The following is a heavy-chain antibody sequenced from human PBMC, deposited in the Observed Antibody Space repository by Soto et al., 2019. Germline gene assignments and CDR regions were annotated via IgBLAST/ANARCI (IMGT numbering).Heavy chain of an antibody. D-gene: IGHD3-3*01. CDR1: GFTFSTYA. J-gene: IGHJ4*02. CDR3: ARSNHDFWSGYPQGFFDY. Sequence: GGSLRLSSAASGFTFSTYAMNWVRQAPGKGLEYVSAISSNGGGTFYADSVEGRFTISRDNSKNTLYLQVGSLRPEDMAVYYCARSNHDFWSGYPQGFFDYWGQGTLVTVSS. V-gene: IGHV3-64*02. CDR2: ISSNGGGT.